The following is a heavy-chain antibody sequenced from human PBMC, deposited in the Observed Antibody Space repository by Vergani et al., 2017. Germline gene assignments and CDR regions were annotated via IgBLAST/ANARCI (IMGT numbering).Heavy chain of an antibody. CDR3: AKDNGGSYSAWFDP. Sequence: QLQESGPRLLKPSQTLSLTCTVSGGSISSGDYYWSWIRQPPGKGLEWVSGISWNSGSIGYADSVKGRFTISRDNAKNSLYLQMNSLRAEDTALYYCAKDNGGSYSAWFDPWGQGTLVTVSS. CDR1: GGSISSGDYY. V-gene: IGHV3-9*01. CDR2: ISWNSGSI. J-gene: IGHJ5*02. D-gene: IGHD1-26*01.